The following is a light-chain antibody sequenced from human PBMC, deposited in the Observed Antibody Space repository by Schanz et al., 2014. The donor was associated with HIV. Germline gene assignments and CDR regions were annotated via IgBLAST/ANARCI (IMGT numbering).Light chain of an antibody. CDR2: DAS. J-gene: IGKJ2*01. Sequence: EIVLTQSPGSLSLSPGERATLSCRASQSVSDNYLAWYQQKPGQAPRLLIYDASSRATGIPDRFSGSGSGTDFTLTISRLEPEDFATYYCQQSNTFPYTFGQGTKLEIK. CDR3: QQSNTFPYT. V-gene: IGKV3D-20*02. CDR1: QSVSDNY.